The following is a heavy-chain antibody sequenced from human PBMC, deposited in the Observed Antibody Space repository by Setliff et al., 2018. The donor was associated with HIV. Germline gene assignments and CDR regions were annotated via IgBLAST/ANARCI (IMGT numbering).Heavy chain of an antibody. CDR2: IYISGST. Sequence: PSETLSLTCTVSGGSVNDFYCNWIRHPAGQGLEWIGRIYISGSTKYNPSIKSRVTMSVDTSKNQFSLRLSSVTAADTAMYYCAMQGSSYFEYWGRGILVTVSS. V-gene: IGHV4-4*07. CDR3: AMQGSSYFEY. D-gene: IGHD6-6*01. J-gene: IGHJ4*02. CDR1: GGSVNDFY.